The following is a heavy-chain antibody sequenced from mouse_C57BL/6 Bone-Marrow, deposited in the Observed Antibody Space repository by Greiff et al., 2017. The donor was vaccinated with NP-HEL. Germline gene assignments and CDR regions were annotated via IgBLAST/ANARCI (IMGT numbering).Heavy chain of an antibody. J-gene: IGHJ2*01. CDR2: IDPSDSET. CDR1: GYTFTSYW. Sequence: VQLQQPGAELVRPGSSVKLSCKASGYTFTSYWMHWVKQRPIQGLEWIGNIDPSDSETHYNQKFKDKATLTVDKSSSTAYMQLSSLTSEDSAVYYCARITGTAYYFDYWGQGTTLTVSS. D-gene: IGHD4-1*01. CDR3: ARITGTAYYFDY. V-gene: IGHV1-52*01.